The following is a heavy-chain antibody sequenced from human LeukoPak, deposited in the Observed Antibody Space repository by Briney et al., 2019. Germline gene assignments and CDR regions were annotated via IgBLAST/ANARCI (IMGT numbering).Heavy chain of an antibody. D-gene: IGHD5-12*01. CDR2: IKQDGSEK. Sequence: ETLSLTCAVYGGSFSGYYWSWIRQPPGKGLEWVANIKQDGSEKYHVDSVKGRFTISRDNAQKSLYLQMNSLRAEDTAVYYCAREGYSGYNWQDLEYWGQGTLVTVSS. J-gene: IGHJ4*02. CDR3: AREGYSGYNWQDLEY. CDR1: GGSFSGYY. V-gene: IGHV3-7*03.